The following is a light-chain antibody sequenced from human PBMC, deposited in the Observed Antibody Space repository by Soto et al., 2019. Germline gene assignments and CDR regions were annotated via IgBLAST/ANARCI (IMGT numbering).Light chain of an antibody. CDR1: QGIGSY. CDR3: PQTSISPLFT. J-gene: IGKJ3*01. V-gene: IGKV1-9*01. Sequence: DIQLTQSPSFLSASVGDRVTITCRASQGIGSYLAWYQQRPGKAPKLLIYAASTLQSGVPSRFSGSGSGTEFTLTISRLQPEDFATYYCPQTSISPLFTFGPGTTVDI. CDR2: AAS.